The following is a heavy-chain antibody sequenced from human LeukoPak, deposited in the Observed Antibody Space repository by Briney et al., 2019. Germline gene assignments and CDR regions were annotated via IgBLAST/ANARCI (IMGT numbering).Heavy chain of an antibody. CDR3: AASITMIVVVTLDY. Sequence: ASVKVSCKASGYTFTGYYMHWVRQAPGQGLEWMGWINPNSGGTNYAQKFQGRVTMTRDTSISTAYMELSRLRSDDTAVYYCAASITMIVVVTLDYWGKGTRSPSPQ. CDR2: INPNSGGT. V-gene: IGHV1-2*02. J-gene: IGHJ4*02. CDR1: GYTFTGYY. D-gene: IGHD3-22*01.